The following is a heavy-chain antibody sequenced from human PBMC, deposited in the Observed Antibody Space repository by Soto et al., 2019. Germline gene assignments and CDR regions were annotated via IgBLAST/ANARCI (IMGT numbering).Heavy chain of an antibody. D-gene: IGHD3-16*01. V-gene: IGHV4-59*01. CDR3: VRSGHTFGGAV. J-gene: IGHJ1*01. Sequence: PSETLSLTCTISGGSFSGYYCSWIRQPPGKGLEYIGYIFYTGTTNYNSSLQSRVTFSVDTSKNQVSLLLNSVTAADTAISYCVRSGHTFGGAVWGPGVLVTVSS. CDR2: IFYTGTT. CDR1: GGSFSGYY.